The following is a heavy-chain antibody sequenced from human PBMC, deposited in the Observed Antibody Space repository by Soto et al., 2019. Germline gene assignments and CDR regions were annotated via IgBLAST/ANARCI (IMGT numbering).Heavy chain of an antibody. CDR3: AREHYGSGVGFDY. Sequence: SETLSLTCAVSGGSISSSSYYWGWIRQPPGKGLEWIGSIYYSGSTYYNPSLKSRVTISVDTSKNQFSLKLSSVTAADTAVYYCAREHYGSGVGFDYWGQGTLVTVSS. CDR2: IYYSGST. J-gene: IGHJ4*02. V-gene: IGHV4-39*02. D-gene: IGHD3-10*01. CDR1: GGSISSSSYY.